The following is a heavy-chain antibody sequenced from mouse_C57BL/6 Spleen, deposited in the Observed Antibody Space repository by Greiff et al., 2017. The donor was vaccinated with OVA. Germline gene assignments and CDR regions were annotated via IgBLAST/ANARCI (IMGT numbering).Heavy chain of an antibody. J-gene: IGHJ2*01. D-gene: IGHD2-2*01. CDR2: IDPEDGDT. CDR3: TTLMVTTYYFDY. V-gene: IGHV14-1*01. Sequence: VQLQQSGAELVRPGASVKLSCTASGFNIKDYYMHWVKQRPEQGLEWIGRIDPEDGDTEYAPKFQGKATMTADTSSNTAYLQLSSLTSEDTAFYYCTTLMVTTYYFDYWGQGTTLTVSS. CDR1: GFNIKDYY.